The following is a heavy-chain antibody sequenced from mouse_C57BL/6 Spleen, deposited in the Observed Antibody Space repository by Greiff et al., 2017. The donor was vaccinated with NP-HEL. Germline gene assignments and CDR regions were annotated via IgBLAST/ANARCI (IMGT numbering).Heavy chain of an antibody. V-gene: IGHV1-52*01. J-gene: IGHJ1*03. Sequence: QVQLQQPGAELVRPGSSVKLSCKASGYTFTSYWMHLVKQRPIQGLEWIGNIDPSDSETHYNQKFKDKATLTVDKSSSTAYMQLSSLTSEDSAVYYCARYDGYHWYFDVWGTGTTVTVSS. CDR1: GYTFTSYW. CDR3: ARYDGYHWYFDV. CDR2: IDPSDSET. D-gene: IGHD2-3*01.